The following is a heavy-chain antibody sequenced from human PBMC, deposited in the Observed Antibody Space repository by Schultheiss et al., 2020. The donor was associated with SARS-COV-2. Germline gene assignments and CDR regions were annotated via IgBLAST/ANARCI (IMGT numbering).Heavy chain of an antibody. CDR2: IWYDGSNK. J-gene: IGHJ4*03. CDR1: GFTFSSYG. Sequence: GGSLRLSCAASGFTFSSYGMHWVRQAPGKGLEWVAVIWYDGSNKYYADSVKGRFTISRDNSKNTLYLQMNNLRAEDTAVYYCARLRTGYYLDYWGQGTTVTVSS. CDR3: ARLRTGYYLDY. V-gene: IGHV3-33*08. D-gene: IGHD4-17*01.